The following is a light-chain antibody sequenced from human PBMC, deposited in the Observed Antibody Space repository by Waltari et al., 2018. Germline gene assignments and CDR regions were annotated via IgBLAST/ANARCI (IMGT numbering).Light chain of an antibody. CDR3: QQYAYSPLS. CDR1: KSVTSSY. Sequence: EIVLTQSPGTLSLSPGDRATLSCRASKSVTSSYLAWYQQEPGQAPRLLIDSASSRATGIPNRFSGSGSGTDFTLTISGLEPEDFAVYYCQQYAYSPLSFGGGTKVEIE. V-gene: IGKV3-20*01. CDR2: SAS. J-gene: IGKJ4*01.